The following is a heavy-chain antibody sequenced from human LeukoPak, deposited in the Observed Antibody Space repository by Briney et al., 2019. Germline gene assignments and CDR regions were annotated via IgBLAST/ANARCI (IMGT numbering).Heavy chain of an antibody. Sequence: SGGSLRLSCAASGFTFSSYAMHWVRQAPGKGLEWVAVISYDGSNKYYADSVKGRFTISRDNSKNTLYLQMNSLRAEDTAVYYCARLSGSYFPDLWGRGTLVTVSS. CDR3: ARLSGSYFPDL. D-gene: IGHD1-26*01. CDR1: GFTFSSYA. CDR2: ISYDGSNK. J-gene: IGHJ2*01. V-gene: IGHV3-30-3*01.